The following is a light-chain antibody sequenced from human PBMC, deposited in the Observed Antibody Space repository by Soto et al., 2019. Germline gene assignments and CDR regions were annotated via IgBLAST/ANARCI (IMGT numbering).Light chain of an antibody. V-gene: IGKV3-20*01. J-gene: IGKJ2*01. CDR1: QSISSSS. CDR3: QQYRASPKYT. CDR2: GAS. Sequence: EIVLTQSPGTLSLSPGQRATLSCRASQSISSSSLAWYQQRPGQAPSLLIYGASRRATGIPDRFSGSGSGTDFPLTIPRLGPEDFAVYYCQQYRASPKYTFGQGTKLEIK.